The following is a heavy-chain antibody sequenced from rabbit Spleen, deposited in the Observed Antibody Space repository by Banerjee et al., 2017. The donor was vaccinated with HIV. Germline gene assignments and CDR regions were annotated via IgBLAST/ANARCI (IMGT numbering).Heavy chain of an antibody. J-gene: IGHJ4*01. CDR2: IAGSSSGFT. CDR1: GFSFSDRDV. CDR3: ARDLTGVIGWNFNL. V-gene: IGHV1S45*01. D-gene: IGHD1-1*01. Sequence: QEQLVESGGGLVKPGTSLTLICTASGFSFSDRDVMCWVRQAPGKGLEWISCIAGSSSGFTYSATWAKGRFTCSKTSSTTVTLQMTSLTAADTATYFCARDLTGVIGWNFNLWGPGTLVTVS.